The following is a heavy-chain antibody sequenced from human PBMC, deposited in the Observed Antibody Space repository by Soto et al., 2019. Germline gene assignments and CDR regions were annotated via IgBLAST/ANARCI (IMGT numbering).Heavy chain of an antibody. Sequence: SVKVSCKASGFTFTSSAVQWVRQARGQRLEWIGWIVVGSGNTNYAQKFQERVTITRDMSTSTAYMVLSSLRSEDTAVYYCAADPHIFRFLEWFSTRYYYGMDVWGQGTTVTVSS. D-gene: IGHD3-3*01. CDR3: AADPHIFRFLEWFSTRYYYGMDV. J-gene: IGHJ6*02. CDR1: GFTFTSSA. V-gene: IGHV1-58*01. CDR2: IVVGSGNT.